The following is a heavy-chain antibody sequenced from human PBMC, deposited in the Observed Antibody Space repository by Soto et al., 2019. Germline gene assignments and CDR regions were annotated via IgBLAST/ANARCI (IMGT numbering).Heavy chain of an antibody. J-gene: IGHJ4*02. Sequence: EVQLVESGGGLVKPGGSLRLSCAASGFTFSNAWMNWVRQAPGKGLEWVGRIKSKTDGGTTDYAAPVKGRFTISRDDSKNTLYLQMNSLKTEDTAVYYCTTEIIVVEVAAKDYWGQGTLVTVSS. CDR2: IKSKTDGGTT. D-gene: IGHD2-15*01. CDR3: TTEIIVVEVAAKDY. V-gene: IGHV3-15*07. CDR1: GFTFSNAW.